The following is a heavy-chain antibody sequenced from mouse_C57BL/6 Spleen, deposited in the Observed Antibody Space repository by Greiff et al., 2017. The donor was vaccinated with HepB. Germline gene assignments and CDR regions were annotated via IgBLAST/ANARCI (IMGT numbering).Heavy chain of an antibody. CDR2: INPNYGTT. CDR1: GYSFTDYN. D-gene: IGHD2-2*01. Sequence: VQLKQSGPELVKPGASVKISCKASGYSFTDYNMNWVKQSNGKSLEWIGVINPNYGTTSYNQKFKGKATLTVDQSSSTAYMQLNSLTSEDSAVYYCARRGYYGYDNYAMDYWGQGTSVTVSS. CDR3: ARRGYYGYDNYAMDY. J-gene: IGHJ4*01. V-gene: IGHV1-39*01.